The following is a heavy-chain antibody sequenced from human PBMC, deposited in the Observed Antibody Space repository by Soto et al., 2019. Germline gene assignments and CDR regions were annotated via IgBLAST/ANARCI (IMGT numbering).Heavy chain of an antibody. Sequence: EVQLVESGGGLVKPGGSLRLSCAASGFTFRSFTMNWVREAPGKGLEWVSTISSNSAYIYYTDALRGRFTISRDNAKNSLHLQMNSLIAEDTAAYYCTRDASRDSSARGWFDPWGPGTLVTVSS. CDR2: ISSNSAYI. D-gene: IGHD6-13*01. CDR1: GFTFRSFT. CDR3: TRDASRDSSARGWFDP. J-gene: IGHJ5*02. V-gene: IGHV3-21*02.